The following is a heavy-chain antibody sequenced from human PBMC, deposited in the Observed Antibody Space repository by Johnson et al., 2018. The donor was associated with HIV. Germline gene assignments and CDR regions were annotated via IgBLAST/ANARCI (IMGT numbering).Heavy chain of an antibody. CDR1: GFTFSSYG. V-gene: IGHV3-30*03. CDR3: VRRFYDSSAFDI. J-gene: IGHJ3*02. CDR2: ISYDGSNK. Sequence: QVQLVESGGGVVRPGGSLRLSCAASGFTFSSYGMHWVRQAPGKGLEWVGFISYDGSNKYFTDSVRGRFTISRDNSRNTLFLQMNSLRAEDTGVYYCVRRFYDSSAFDIWGQGTLVTVSS. D-gene: IGHD3-22*01.